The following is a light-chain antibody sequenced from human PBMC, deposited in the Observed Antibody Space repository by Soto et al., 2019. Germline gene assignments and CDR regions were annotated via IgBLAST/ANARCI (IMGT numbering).Light chain of an antibody. Sequence: QPVLAQPPSASASLGASVTLNCTLSSGYSKYKVDWCQQLPGKGPRLVMRVGPRGIVGSKGDGIPDRFSVFGSGLNRYLTIKNIHEEYESDYHCGADHGSGSNFVVFGGGTKLAVL. J-gene: IGLJ3*02. CDR3: GADHGSGSNFVV. CDR1: SGYSKYK. CDR2: VGPRGIVG. V-gene: IGLV9-49*01.